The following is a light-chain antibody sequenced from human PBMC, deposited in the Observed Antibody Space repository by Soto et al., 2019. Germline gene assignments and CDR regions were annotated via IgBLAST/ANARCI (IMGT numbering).Light chain of an antibody. V-gene: IGKV3-15*01. CDR1: QSVSSSY. J-gene: IGKJ1*01. CDR2: GAS. CDR3: QQYNNWPGWT. Sequence: EIVLTQSPATLSLSPGERATLYCRASQSVSSSYLAWYQQKPGQAPRLLIHGASTRATAIPARFSGSGSGTEFTLTIISLQSEDLAVYHCQQYNNWPGWTFGQGTKVDIK.